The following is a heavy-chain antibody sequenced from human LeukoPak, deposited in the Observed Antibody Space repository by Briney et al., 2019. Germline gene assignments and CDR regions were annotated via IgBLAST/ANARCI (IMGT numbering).Heavy chain of an antibody. V-gene: IGHV1-2*02. Sequence: ASVKVSCKASGYTFSSSDINWVRQATGQGLEWMGWMNPNSGGTNYAQKFQGRVTMTRDTSISTAYMELSRLRSDDTAVYYCARERSGLYCSSTSCYTDLDYWGQGTLVTVSS. D-gene: IGHD2-2*02. J-gene: IGHJ4*02. CDR2: MNPNSGGT. CDR3: ARERSGLYCSSTSCYTDLDY. CDR1: GYTFSSSD.